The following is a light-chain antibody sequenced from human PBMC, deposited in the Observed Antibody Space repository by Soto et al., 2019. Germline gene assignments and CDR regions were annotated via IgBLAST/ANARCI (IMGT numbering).Light chain of an antibody. CDR3: QQSYITPWT. CDR1: QSISNY. V-gene: IGKV1-39*01. CDR2: AAS. Sequence: DIQMTQSPSSLSASVGDRVTITCRASQSISNYLNWSQQKQGKAPKLLIYAASSLQSGVPSRFSGSGSGTDFTLTISRLQPEDFSNYYCQQSYITPWTFGQGTTVAIK. J-gene: IGKJ1*01.